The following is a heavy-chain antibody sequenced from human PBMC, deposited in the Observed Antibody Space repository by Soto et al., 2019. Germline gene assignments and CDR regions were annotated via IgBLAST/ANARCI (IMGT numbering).Heavy chain of an antibody. CDR2: IITISGTA. V-gene: IGHV1-69*01. D-gene: IGHD2-2*01. CDR1: GGTFSSYA. Sequence: QVQLVQSGAEVKKPGPSVKVSCKASGGTFSSYAISLVRQAPGQGLEWMGGIITISGTANYAQKFQGIVKITADESTSTAYMELSSLRSEDTAVYYCARSQGSSTSLEIYYYYYYGMDVWGQGTTVTVSS. CDR3: ARSQGSSTSLEIYYYYYYGMDV. J-gene: IGHJ6*02.